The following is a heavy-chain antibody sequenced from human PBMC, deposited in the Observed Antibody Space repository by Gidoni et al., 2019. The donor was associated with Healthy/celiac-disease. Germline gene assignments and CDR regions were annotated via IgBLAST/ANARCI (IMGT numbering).Heavy chain of an antibody. V-gene: IGHV4-38-2*02. J-gene: IGHJ4*02. CDR3: ARSYCTNGVCYTGIDY. CDR1: GYSISRGYY. CDR2: IYHSGST. D-gene: IGHD2-8*01. Sequence: QVQLQESCPGLVKPSETLSITCTVSGYSISRGYYLGWIRLPPGKGLEWIGSIYHSGSTYYNPSLKSRVTISVDTSKNQFSLKLSSVTAADTAVYYCARSYCTNGVCYTGIDYWGQGTLVTVSS.